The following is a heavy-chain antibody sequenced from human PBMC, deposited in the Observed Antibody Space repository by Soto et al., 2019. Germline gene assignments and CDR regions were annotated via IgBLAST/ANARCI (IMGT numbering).Heavy chain of an antibody. V-gene: IGHV3-30-3*01. D-gene: IGHD5-18*01. CDR3: AREYGYNYGTFDY. CDR1: GFTFSTYA. Sequence: QVQLVESGGGVVQPGRSLRLSCAASGFTFSTYAMHWVRQAPGKGLEWVAVISYDGSNKYYADSVKGRFTISRDNSKNTLYRQMNNLRVEDTAVYYCAREYGYNYGTFDYWGQGTLVTVSS. CDR2: ISYDGSNK. J-gene: IGHJ4*02.